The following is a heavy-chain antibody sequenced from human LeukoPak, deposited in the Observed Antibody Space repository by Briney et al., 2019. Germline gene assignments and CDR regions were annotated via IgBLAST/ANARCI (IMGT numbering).Heavy chain of an antibody. Sequence: GGSLRLSCAASGFTFSSCSMNWVRQAPGKGLEWVSYISSSSSTIYYADSVKGRFTISRDNAKNSLYLQMNSLRAEDTAVYYCARDACSGSCHSDYWGQGTLVTVSS. J-gene: IGHJ4*02. V-gene: IGHV3-48*01. CDR2: ISSSSSTI. CDR1: GFTFSSCS. CDR3: ARDACSGSCHSDY. D-gene: IGHD2-15*01.